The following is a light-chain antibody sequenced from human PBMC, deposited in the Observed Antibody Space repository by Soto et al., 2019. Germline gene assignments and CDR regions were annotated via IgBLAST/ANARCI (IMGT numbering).Light chain of an antibody. CDR1: QSVNSN. J-gene: IGKJ1*01. Sequence: EIVMTQSPATLSVSPGERATLSCRASQSVNSNLGWYQQKPGQAPRLLIYGASSRATGIPDRFSGSGSGTDFTLTISRLEPEDFAVYYCQQYGSSPRTFGQGTKVDIK. CDR3: QQYGSSPRT. V-gene: IGKV3-20*01. CDR2: GAS.